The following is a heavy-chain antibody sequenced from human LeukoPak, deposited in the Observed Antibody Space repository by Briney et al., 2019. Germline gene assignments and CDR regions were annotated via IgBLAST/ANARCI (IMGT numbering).Heavy chain of an antibody. D-gene: IGHD3-22*01. CDR2: ISYDGSNK. J-gene: IGHJ4*02. CDR1: GFTFSSYG. V-gene: IGHV3-30*03. CDR3: APRGYIRLFDY. Sequence: GSSLRLSCAASGFTFSSYGMHWVRQAPGKGLEWVAVISYDGSNKYYADSVKGRFTISRDNSKNTLYLQMNSLRAEDTAVYYCAPRGYIRLFDYWGQGTLVTVSS.